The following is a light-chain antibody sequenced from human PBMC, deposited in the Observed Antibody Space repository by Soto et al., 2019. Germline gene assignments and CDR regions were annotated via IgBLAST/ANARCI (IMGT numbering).Light chain of an antibody. V-gene: IGLV2-23*01. CDR2: EPS. CDR3: CSLTNGATWV. J-gene: IGLJ3*02. CDR1: NGDVGIHNF. Sequence: QSALTQPASVSGSPGQWITISCTEPNGDVGIHNFVSCYQQYQGKAPKILIYEPSKRPSELSNRFSGSKSGNTASLTISGLQAEDAADYYCCSLTNGATWVFGGGPKLTVL.